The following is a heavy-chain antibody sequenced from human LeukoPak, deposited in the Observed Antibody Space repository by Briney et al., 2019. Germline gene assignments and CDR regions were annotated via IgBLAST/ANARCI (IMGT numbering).Heavy chain of an antibody. CDR3: ARDIGSQWELQRGLDY. J-gene: IGHJ4*02. Sequence: GGSPRLSCAASGFTFSSYSMNWVRQAPGKGLEWVSSISSSSSYIYYADSVKGRFTISRDNAKNSLYLQMNSLRAEDTAVYYRARDIGSQWELQRGLDYWGQGTLVTVSS. CDR2: ISSSSSYI. V-gene: IGHV3-21*01. CDR1: GFTFSSYS. D-gene: IGHD1-26*01.